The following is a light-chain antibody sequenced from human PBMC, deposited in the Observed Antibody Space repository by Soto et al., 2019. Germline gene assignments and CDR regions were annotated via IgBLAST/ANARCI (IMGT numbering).Light chain of an antibody. V-gene: IGKV3-20*01. J-gene: IGKJ1*01. Sequence: EIVLTQSPGTLSLSPGERATLSCRASQSVSSRSLAWYQQTPGQPPRLLIFDASNRAADIPDRFSGSGSGTDFTLTINRLEPEDFAVYYCQQYAGSPRTFGQGTKVDI. CDR3: QQYAGSPRT. CDR1: QSVSSRS. CDR2: DAS.